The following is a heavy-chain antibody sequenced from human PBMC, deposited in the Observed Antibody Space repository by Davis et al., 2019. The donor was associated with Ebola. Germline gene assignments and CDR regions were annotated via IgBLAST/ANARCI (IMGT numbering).Heavy chain of an antibody. D-gene: IGHD6-13*01. CDR2: IVVGSGNT. J-gene: IGHJ5*02. CDR1: GFTFTSSA. CDR3: ARDSSSYDKECWFDP. V-gene: IGHV1-58*01. Sequence: SVKVSCKASGFTFTSSAVQWVRQARGQRLEWIGWIVVGSGNTNYAQKFQERVTITRDMSTSTAYMELSSLRSEDTAVYYCARDSSSYDKECWFDPWGQGTLVTVSS.